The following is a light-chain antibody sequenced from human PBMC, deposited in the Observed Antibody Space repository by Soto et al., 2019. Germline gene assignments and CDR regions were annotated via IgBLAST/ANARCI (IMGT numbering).Light chain of an antibody. CDR3: CLYIGATTYV. V-gene: IGLV2-14*01. J-gene: IGLJ1*01. CDR2: EVS. CDR1: SSDVGGYNY. Sequence: QSALTQPASVSGSPGQSITISCTGTSSDVGGYNYVSWYQQHPGKAPKFMIYEVSKRPSGVSNRFSGSKSGNTASLTISGLQAEDEADYYCCLYIGATTYVFGTGTQLTVL.